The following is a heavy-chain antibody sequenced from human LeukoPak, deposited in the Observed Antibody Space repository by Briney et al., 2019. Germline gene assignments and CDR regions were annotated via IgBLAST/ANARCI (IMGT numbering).Heavy chain of an antibody. CDR2: IYYSGST. Sequence: SETLSLTCGVSGASISSGGYYWSWIRQHPGKGLEWIGYIYYSGSTYYNPSLKSRVTISVDTSKNQFSLKLSSVTAADTAVYYCARLCSGQWLREDHFDYRGQGTLVTVSS. V-gene: IGHV4-31*11. J-gene: IGHJ4*02. CDR3: ARLCSGQWLREDHFDY. D-gene: IGHD5-12*01. CDR1: GASISSGGYY.